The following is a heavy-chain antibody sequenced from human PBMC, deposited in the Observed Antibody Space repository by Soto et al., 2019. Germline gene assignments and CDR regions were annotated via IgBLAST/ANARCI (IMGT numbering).Heavy chain of an antibody. CDR3: ARGGEVFRDGDCCTFDY. V-gene: IGHV4-30-4*01. D-gene: IGHD2-21*02. CDR2: IYYSGST. Sequence: QVQLQESGPGLVKPSQTLSLTCTVSGGSISSGDYYWSWIRQPPGKGLEWIGYIYYSGSTYYNPSLKSRVTISVDTSKNQLSLKLSSVTAADAAVYYCARGGEVFRDGDCCTFDYWGQGTLVTVSS. CDR1: GGSISSGDYY. J-gene: IGHJ4*02.